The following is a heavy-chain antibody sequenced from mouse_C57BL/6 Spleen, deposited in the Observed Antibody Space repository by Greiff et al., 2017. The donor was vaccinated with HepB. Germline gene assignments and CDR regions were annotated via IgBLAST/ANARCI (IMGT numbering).Heavy chain of an antibody. CDR2: IWRGGST. CDR1: GFSLTSYG. D-gene: IGHD2-4*01. CDR3: AKNDMITDYYAMDY. J-gene: IGHJ4*01. Sequence: QVQLQQSGPGLVQPSQSLSITCTVSGFSLTSYGVHWVRQSPGKGLEWLGVIWRGGSTDYNAAFMSRLSITKDNSKSQVFFKMNSLQADDTAIYYCAKNDMITDYYAMDYWGQGTSVTVSS. V-gene: IGHV2-5*01.